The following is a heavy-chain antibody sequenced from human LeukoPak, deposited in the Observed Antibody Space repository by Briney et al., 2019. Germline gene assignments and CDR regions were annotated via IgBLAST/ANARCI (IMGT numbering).Heavy chain of an antibody. Sequence: GGSLRLSCAASGFTFRSYEMNWVRQAPGKGLEWVAFIRNDGSNKYYADSVKGRFTISRDNSKNTLYLQMNSLRAEDTAVYYCARYYRLDYWGQGTLVTVSS. CDR2: IRNDGSNK. CDR3: ARYYRLDY. J-gene: IGHJ4*02. CDR1: GFTFRSYE. D-gene: IGHD2-15*01. V-gene: IGHV3-30*02.